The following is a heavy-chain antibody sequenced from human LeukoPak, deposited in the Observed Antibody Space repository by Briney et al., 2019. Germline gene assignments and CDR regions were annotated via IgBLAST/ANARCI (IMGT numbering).Heavy chain of an antibody. CDR3: AKIWTIFGVVTAGYFDY. J-gene: IGHJ4*02. CDR2: ISTSGDTT. Sequence: PGGSLRLSCAVSGLRFRDYYMSWIRQTPGKGLEWISYISTSGDTTYYADSVKGRFTISRDNSKNTLYLQMNSLRAEDTAVYYCAKIWTIFGVVTAGYFDYWGQGTLVTVSS. V-gene: IGHV3-23*01. CDR1: GLRFRDYY. D-gene: IGHD3-3*01.